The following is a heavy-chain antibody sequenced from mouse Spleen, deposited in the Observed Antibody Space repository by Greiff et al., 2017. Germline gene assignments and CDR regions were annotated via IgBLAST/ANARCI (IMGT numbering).Heavy chain of an antibody. Sequence: EVQVVESGPGMVKPSQSLSLTCTVTGYSITSGYDWHWIRHFPGNKLEWMGYISYSGSTNYNPSLKSRISITHDTSKNHFFLKLNSVTTEDTATYYCARDGYDGFAYWGQGTLVTVSA. V-gene: IGHV3-1*01. D-gene: IGHD2-2*01. CDR3: ARDGYDGFAY. J-gene: IGHJ3*01. CDR2: ISYSGST. CDR1: GYSITSGYD.